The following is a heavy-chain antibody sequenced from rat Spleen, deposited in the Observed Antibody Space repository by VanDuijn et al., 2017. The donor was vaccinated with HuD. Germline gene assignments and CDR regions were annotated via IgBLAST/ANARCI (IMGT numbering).Heavy chain of an antibody. CDR1: GFNFNDYW. CDR3: TRRHYGYNSYFDY. D-gene: IGHD1-9*01. J-gene: IGHJ2*01. Sequence: EVKLVESGGGLVQPGRSLKLSCAASGFNFNDYWMGWVRQAPGKGLEWVASITNTGGSTYYPDSVKGRFTISRDNAKSTLYLQMNSLRSEDTATYYCTRRHYGYNSYFDYWGQGVMVTVSS. V-gene: IGHV5-31*01. CDR2: ITNTGGST.